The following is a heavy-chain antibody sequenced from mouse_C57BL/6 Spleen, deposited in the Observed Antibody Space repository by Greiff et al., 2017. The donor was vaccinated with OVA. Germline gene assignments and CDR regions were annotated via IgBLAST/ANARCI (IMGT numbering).Heavy chain of an antibody. CDR2: INPSNGGT. CDR3: ERYEESYGNWYFDV. J-gene: IGHJ1*03. D-gene: IGHD2-1*01. V-gene: IGHV1-53*01. Sequence: QVQLQQPGTELVKPGASVKLSCKASGYTFTSYWMHWVKQRPGQGLEWIGNINPSNGGTNYNEKFKSKATLTVDKSSSTAYMQLSSLTSEDSAVDYCERYEESYGNWYFDVWGTGTTVTVSS. CDR1: GYTFTSYW.